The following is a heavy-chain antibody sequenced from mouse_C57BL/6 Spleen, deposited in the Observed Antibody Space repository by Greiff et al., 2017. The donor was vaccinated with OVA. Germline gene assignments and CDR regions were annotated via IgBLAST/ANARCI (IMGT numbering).Heavy chain of an antibody. V-gene: IGHV5-17*01. D-gene: IGHD3-2*02. CDR1: GFTFSDYG. J-gene: IGHJ4*01. Sequence: EVQGVESGGGLVKPGGSLKLSCAASGFTFSDYGMHWVRQAPEKGLEWVAYISSGSSTIYYADTVKGRFTISRDNAKNTLFLQMTSLRSEDTAMYYCARSSGYRGEYAMDYWGQGTSVTVSS. CDR2: ISSGSSTI. CDR3: ARSSGYRGEYAMDY.